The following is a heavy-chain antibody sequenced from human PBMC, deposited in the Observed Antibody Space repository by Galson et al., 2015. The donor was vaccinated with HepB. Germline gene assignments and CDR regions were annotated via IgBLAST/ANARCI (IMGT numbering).Heavy chain of an antibody. D-gene: IGHD1-26*01. CDR3: ARWDLGYFDY. J-gene: IGHJ4*02. V-gene: IGHV4-59*01. CDR2: IYYSGST. Sequence: LSLTCTVSGGSISSYYWSWIRQPPGKGLEWIGYIYYSGSTNYNPSLKSRVTISVDTSKNQFSLKLSSVTAADTAVYYCARWDLGYFDYWGQGTLVTVSS. CDR1: GGSISSYY.